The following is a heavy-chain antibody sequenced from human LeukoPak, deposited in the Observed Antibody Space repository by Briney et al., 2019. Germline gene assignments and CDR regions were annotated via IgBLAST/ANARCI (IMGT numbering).Heavy chain of an antibody. V-gene: IGHV3-9*01. CDR3: AKDKIAAAGLD. Sequence: GGSLRLSCAASGFTFDDYAMHWVRQAPGKGLEWVSGISWNSGRIGYADSVKGRFTISRDNAKNSLYLQMNSLRAEDTALYYCAKDKIAAAGLDWGQGTLVTVSS. CDR1: GFTFDDYA. J-gene: IGHJ4*02. D-gene: IGHD6-13*01. CDR2: ISWNSGRI.